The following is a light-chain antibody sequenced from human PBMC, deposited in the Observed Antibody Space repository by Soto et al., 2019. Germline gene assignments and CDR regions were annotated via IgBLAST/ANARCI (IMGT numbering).Light chain of an antibody. V-gene: IGKV1-33*01. J-gene: IGKJ3*01. CDR3: QQYNSLPLRIT. CDR2: DAT. Sequence: DIQMTQLPSSVSASVGDRVTITCQASQDITDSVNWYQQKPGKAPNLLIFDATNLKTGVPSRFSGSGSGTDFTLTIDGLLPEDVATYYYQQYNSLPLRITFGPGTKVDIK. CDR1: QDITDS.